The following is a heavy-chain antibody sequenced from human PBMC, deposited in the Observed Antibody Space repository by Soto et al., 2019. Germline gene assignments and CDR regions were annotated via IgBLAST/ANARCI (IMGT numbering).Heavy chain of an antibody. CDR2: IIPIFGTA. Sequence: ASVKVSCKASGGTFSSYAISWVRQAPGQGLEWMGGIIPIFGTANYAQKFQGRVTITADESTSTAYMELSSLRSEDTAVYYCARVEGYCSGGSCYSVDYYYGMDVWGQGTTVTVSS. CDR1: GGTFSSYA. D-gene: IGHD2-15*01. CDR3: ARVEGYCSGGSCYSVDYYYGMDV. J-gene: IGHJ6*02. V-gene: IGHV1-69*13.